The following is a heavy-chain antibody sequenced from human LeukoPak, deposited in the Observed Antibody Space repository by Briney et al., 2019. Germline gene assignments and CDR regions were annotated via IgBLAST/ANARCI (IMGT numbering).Heavy chain of an antibody. V-gene: IGHV1-18*01. CDR3: ARGSRWFGELSLYGMDV. Sequence: GASVKVSCKASGYTFTSYGISWVRQAPGQGLERMGWISAYNGNTNYAQKLQGRVTMTTDTSTSTAYMELRSLRSDDTAVYYCARGSRWFGELSLYGMDVWGQGTTVTVSS. J-gene: IGHJ6*02. CDR2: ISAYNGNT. D-gene: IGHD3-10*01. CDR1: GYTFTSYG.